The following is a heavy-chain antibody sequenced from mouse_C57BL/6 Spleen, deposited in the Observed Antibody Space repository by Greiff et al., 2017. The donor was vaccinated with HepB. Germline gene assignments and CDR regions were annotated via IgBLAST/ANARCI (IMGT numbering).Heavy chain of an antibody. CDR3: ASIMRDYGSSYDWYFDV. J-gene: IGHJ1*03. CDR1: GYTFTSYW. CDR2: IDPSDSET. D-gene: IGHD1-1*01. Sequence: QVQLQQPGAELVRPGSSVKLSCKASGYTFTSYWMHWVKQRPIQGLEWIGNIDPSDSETHYNQKFKDKATLTVDKSSSTAYMQLSSLTSEDSAVYYCASIMRDYGSSYDWYFDVWGTGTTVTVSS. V-gene: IGHV1-52*01.